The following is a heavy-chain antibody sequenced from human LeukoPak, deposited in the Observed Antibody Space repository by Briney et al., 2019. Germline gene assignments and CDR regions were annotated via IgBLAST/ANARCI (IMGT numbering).Heavy chain of an antibody. J-gene: IGHJ1*01. CDR1: GFTFSDYY. CDR3: ASLTYYFDSSGYYPGYFQH. Sequence: GGSLRLSCAASGFTFSDYYMSWIRQAPGKGLEWVSYISSSNSYTNYADSVKGRFYADSVKGRFTISRDNAKSSLYLQMNSLRAEDTAVYYCASLTYYFDSSGYYPGYFQHWGQGTLVTVSS. D-gene: IGHD3-22*01. CDR2: ISSSNSYT. V-gene: IGHV3-11*03.